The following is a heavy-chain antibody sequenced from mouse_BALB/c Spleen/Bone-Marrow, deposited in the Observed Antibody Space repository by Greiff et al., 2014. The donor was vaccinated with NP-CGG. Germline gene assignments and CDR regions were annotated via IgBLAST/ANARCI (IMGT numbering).Heavy chain of an antibody. Sequence: VQLQQSGAELVKPGASVKLSCTASGFNIKDTYIHWVKQRPEQGLEWIGRIDPANADTKYGPKFQGKATIIADTSSNTVYLQFISLTSEDTAIYYCVRAARTFDYWGQGTTLTVSS. CDR2: IDPANADT. D-gene: IGHD3-1*01. CDR1: GFNIKDTY. CDR3: VRAARTFDY. J-gene: IGHJ2*01. V-gene: IGHV14-3*02.